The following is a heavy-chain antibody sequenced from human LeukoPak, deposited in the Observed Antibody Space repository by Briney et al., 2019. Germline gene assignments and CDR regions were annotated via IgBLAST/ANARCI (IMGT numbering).Heavy chain of an antibody. V-gene: IGHV4-59*01. J-gene: IGHJ6*03. Sequence: PSETLSLTCTVSGGSISSYYWSWIRQPPGKGLEWIGYIYYSGSTNYNPSLKSRVTISVDTSKNQFSLKLSSVTAADTAVYYCARGLRFLEWSDRYYYYYYMDVWGKGTTVTVSS. CDR2: IYYSGST. CDR1: GGSISSYY. D-gene: IGHD3-3*01. CDR3: ARGLRFLEWSDRYYYYYYMDV.